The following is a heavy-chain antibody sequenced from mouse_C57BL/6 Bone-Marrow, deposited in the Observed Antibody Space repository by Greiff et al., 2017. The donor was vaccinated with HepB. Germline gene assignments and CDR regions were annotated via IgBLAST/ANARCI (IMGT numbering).Heavy chain of an antibody. J-gene: IGHJ2*01. CDR3: ARRGYYYGYYFDY. CDR2: ILPSIGRT. CDR1: DSEVFPIAY. D-gene: IGHD1-1*01. Sequence: QVQLQQSGSELMSPGSSVKLSCKDFDSEVFPIAYMSWVRQKPGHGFEWIGGILPSIGRTIYGEKFEDKATLDADTLSNTAYLELNSLTSEDSAIYYCARRGYYYGYYFDYWGQGTTLTVSS. V-gene: IGHV15-2*01.